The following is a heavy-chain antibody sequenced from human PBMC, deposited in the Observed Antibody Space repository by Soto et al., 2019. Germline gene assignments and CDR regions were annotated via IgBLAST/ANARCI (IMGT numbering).Heavy chain of an antibody. CDR1: GYNFGAYY. CDR2: MDPITGGT. D-gene: IGHD2-15*01. CDR3: ARGRDAASQFYSTHGMDV. Sequence: GSVKVCCKASGYNFGAYYTYWVRRAPGRGVEWVGLMDPITGGTDYEERLRDRVTMTRDTSINTAYMELRRLRSDDTAIYFCARGRDAASQFYSTHGMDVWGQGTPVTVSS. V-gene: IGHV1-2*02. J-gene: IGHJ6*01.